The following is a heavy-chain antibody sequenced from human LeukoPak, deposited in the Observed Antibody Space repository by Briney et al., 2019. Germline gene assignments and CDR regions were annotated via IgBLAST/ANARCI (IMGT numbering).Heavy chain of an antibody. CDR3: ARGYDSGGYYAYFDY. J-gene: IGHJ4*02. CDR2: VIHSGAT. Sequence: SETLSLTCTVYGGSFRGYYWTWIRQSPGKGLQWLGEVIHSGATNYNPSLTSRLIISVDTSRNQFSLKLCSVTAADTAVYYCARGYDSGGYYAYFDYWGQGALVTVSS. V-gene: IGHV4-34*12. CDR1: GGSFRGYY. D-gene: IGHD3-22*01.